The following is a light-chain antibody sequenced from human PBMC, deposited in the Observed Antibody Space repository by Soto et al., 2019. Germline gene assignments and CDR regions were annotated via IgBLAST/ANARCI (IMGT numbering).Light chain of an antibody. CDR2: GAS. CDR1: QSVRSNY. J-gene: IGKJ4*01. Sequence: ENVLTQSPGTLSLSPGEGATLSCRASQSVRSNYLAWYQQKPGQAPRLLIYGASTRAPGIPDRLSGSGSGTDFTLTISRLEPEDSAVYYCQQYGNSPPTFGGGTKVDIK. CDR3: QQYGNSPPT. V-gene: IGKV3-20*01.